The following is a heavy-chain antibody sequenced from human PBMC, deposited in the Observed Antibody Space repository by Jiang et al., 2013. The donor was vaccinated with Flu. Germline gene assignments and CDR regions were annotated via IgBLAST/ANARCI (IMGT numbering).Heavy chain of an antibody. CDR2: IYPGDSDT. Sequence: GAEVKKPGESLKISCKGSGYSFTSYWIGWVRQMPGKGLEWMGIIYPGDSDTRYSPSFQGQVTISADKSISTAYLQWSSLKASDTAMYYCARLSGRVPACCGGDCYSDAFDIWGQGTMVTVSS. CDR3: ARLSGRVPACCGGDCYSDAFDI. D-gene: IGHD2-21*02. J-gene: IGHJ3*02. CDR1: GYSFTSYW. V-gene: IGHV5-51*01.